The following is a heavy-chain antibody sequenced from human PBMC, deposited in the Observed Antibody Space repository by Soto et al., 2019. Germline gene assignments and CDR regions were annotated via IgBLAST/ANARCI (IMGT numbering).Heavy chain of an antibody. J-gene: IGHJ4*02. CDR2: ISGSGGST. CDR1: GFTFSSYA. D-gene: IGHD3-22*01. CDR3: AKLHLIVVVISYFDY. V-gene: IGHV3-23*01. Sequence: GGSLRLSCAASGFTFSSYAMSWVRQAPGKGLEWVSAISGSGGSTYYADSVKGRFTISRDNSKNTLYLQMNSLRAEDTAVYYCAKLHLIVVVISYFDYWGQGTLVTVSS.